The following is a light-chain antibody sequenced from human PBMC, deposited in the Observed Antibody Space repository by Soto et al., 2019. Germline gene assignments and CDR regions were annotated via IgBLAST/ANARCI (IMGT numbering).Light chain of an antibody. Sequence: EVVMTQSPATLSVSPGGRATLSCRASQSVSNNLAWYQQKPGQAPRLLIYGASTRATGIPARFSGSGSGTQFTLTISSLESEDFVVYYCQQYNNWPSGTFGQGTKVEI. CDR3: QQYNNWPSGT. J-gene: IGKJ1*01. V-gene: IGKV3-15*01. CDR1: QSVSNN. CDR2: GAS.